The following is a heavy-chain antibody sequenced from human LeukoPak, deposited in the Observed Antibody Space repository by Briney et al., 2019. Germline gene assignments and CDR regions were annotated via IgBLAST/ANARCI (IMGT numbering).Heavy chain of an antibody. D-gene: IGHD6-13*01. CDR3: AGAPVYSSSWSPLYDY. CDR1: GYTFTGYY. J-gene: IGHJ4*02. V-gene: IGHV1-2*04. Sequence: ASVKVSCKASGYTFTGYYMHWVRQAPGQGLEWMGWINPNSGGTNYAQKFQGWVTMTRDTSISTAYMELSRLRSDDTAVYYCAGAPVYSSSWSPLYDYWAREPWSPSPQ. CDR2: INPNSGGT.